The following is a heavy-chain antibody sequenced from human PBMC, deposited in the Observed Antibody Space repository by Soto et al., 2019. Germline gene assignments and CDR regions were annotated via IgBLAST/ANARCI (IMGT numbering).Heavy chain of an antibody. D-gene: IGHD4-17*01. V-gene: IGHV1-3*01. J-gene: IGHJ3*02. CDR3: TRAPSYGAFDI. Sequence: ASVKVSCKASGYTFTSYAMHWVRQAPGQRLEWMGWINAGNGNTKYSQKFQGRVTITRDTSTSTAYMELSSLRSEDTAVYYCTRAPSYGAFDIWGQGTMVTVSS. CDR1: GYTFTSYA. CDR2: INAGNGNT.